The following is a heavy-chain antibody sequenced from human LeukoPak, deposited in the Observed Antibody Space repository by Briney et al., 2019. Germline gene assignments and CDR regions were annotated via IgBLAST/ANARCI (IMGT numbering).Heavy chain of an antibody. CDR2: IYYSGST. CDR3: ARDYDFWSGFNWFDP. V-gene: IGHV4-30-4*08. D-gene: IGHD3-3*01. J-gene: IGHJ5*02. Sequence: SETLSLTCTVSGGSISSGDYYWSWIRQPPGKGREWIGYIYYSGSTYYNPSLKSRVTISVDTSKNQFSLKLSSVTAADTAVYYCARDYDFWSGFNWFDPWGQGTLVTVSS. CDR1: GGSISSGDYY.